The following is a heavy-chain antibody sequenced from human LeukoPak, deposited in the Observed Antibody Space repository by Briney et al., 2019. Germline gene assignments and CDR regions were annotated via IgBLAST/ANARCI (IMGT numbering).Heavy chain of an antibody. CDR1: GGSFSGYY. D-gene: IGHD5-12*01. V-gene: IGHV4-59*01. CDR3: ARGYSGYDYDY. J-gene: IGHJ4*02. Sequence: SETLSLTCAVYGGSFSGYYWSWIRQPPGKGLEWIGYIYYSGSTNYNPSLKSRVTISVDTSKNQFSLKLSSVTAADTAVYYCARGYSGYDYDYWGQGTLVTVSS. CDR2: IYYSGST.